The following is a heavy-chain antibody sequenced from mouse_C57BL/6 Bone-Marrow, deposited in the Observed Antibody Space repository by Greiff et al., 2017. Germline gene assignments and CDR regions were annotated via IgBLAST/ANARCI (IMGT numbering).Heavy chain of an antibody. CDR3: ARSGPLGRSFDY. CDR1: GYTFTSYW. Sequence: QVQLQQPGAELVKPGASVKMSCKASGYTFTSYWITWVKQRPGQGLEWIGDFSPTSGRTNYNEQFKSKAILTVDTSSNTAYMQLSSLTSEDAAVFYCARSGPLGRSFDYWGQGTTLTVSS. V-gene: IGHV1-55*01. CDR2: FSPTSGRT. J-gene: IGHJ2*01. D-gene: IGHD4-1*01.